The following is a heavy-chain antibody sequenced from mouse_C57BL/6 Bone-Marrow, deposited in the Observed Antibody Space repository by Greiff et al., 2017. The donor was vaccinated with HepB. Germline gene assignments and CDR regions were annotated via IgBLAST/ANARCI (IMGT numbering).Heavy chain of an antibody. Sequence: QVQLQQSGPGLVQPSQSLSITCTVSGFSFTSYGVHWVRQSPGKGLEWLGVIWRGGSTDYNAAFMSRLSITKDNSKSQVFFKMNSLQADDTAIYYCANRQLRLRDYYAMDYWGQGTSVTVSS. CDR3: ANRQLRLRDYYAMDY. V-gene: IGHV2-5*01. D-gene: IGHD3-2*02. CDR2: IWRGGST. CDR1: GFSFTSYG. J-gene: IGHJ4*01.